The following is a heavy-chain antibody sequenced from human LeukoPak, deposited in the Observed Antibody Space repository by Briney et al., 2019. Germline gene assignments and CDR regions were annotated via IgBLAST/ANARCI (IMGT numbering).Heavy chain of an antibody. CDR1: GFTFSSYW. Sequence: PGGSLGLSCAASGFTFSSYWMSWVRQAPGKGLEWVANIKQDGSEKYYVDSVKGRFTISRDNAKNSLYLQMNSLRAEDTAVYYCARPNWNYVNWFDPWGQGTLVTVSS. D-gene: IGHD1-7*01. CDR2: IKQDGSEK. V-gene: IGHV3-7*01. CDR3: ARPNWNYVNWFDP. J-gene: IGHJ5*02.